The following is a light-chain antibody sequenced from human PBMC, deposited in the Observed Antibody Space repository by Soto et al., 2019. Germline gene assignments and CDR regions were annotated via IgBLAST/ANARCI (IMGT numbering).Light chain of an antibody. CDR1: QSVSSY. CDR3: QQRSNWPGFA. J-gene: IGKJ3*01. CDR2: DAS. V-gene: IGKV3-11*01. Sequence: EIVLTQSPATLSLSPGERATLSCRASQSVSSYLAWYQQKPGQAPRLLIYDASNRATGIPARFSGSGSGTDFTLTISSLEPEDFAVNYCQQRSNWPGFAFGPGTKVDI.